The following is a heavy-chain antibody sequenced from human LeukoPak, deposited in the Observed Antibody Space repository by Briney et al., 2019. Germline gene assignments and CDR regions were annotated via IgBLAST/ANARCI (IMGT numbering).Heavy chain of an antibody. V-gene: IGHV4-39*07. CDR1: GGSISSSSYY. D-gene: IGHD3-10*01. CDR2: IYYSGST. J-gene: IGHJ5*02. Sequence: PSETLSLTCTVSGGSISSSSYYWGWIRQPPGKGLEWIGSIYYSGSTYYNPSLKSRVTISVDTSKNQFSLKLSSVTAADTAVYYCARVRTMVRGVISNWFDPWGQGTLVTVSS. CDR3: ARVRTMVRGVISNWFDP.